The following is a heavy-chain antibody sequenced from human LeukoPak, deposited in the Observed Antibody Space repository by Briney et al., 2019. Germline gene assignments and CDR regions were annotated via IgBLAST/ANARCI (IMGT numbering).Heavy chain of an antibody. Sequence: GGSLRLSCAASGFTFSSYSMSWIRQAPGKGLEWVSYISSSGSTMYYTDSVKGRFTISRDNAKDSLYLQMNSLRAEDTAVYYCARDPGSGYEEHFDYWGQGTLVTVSS. D-gene: IGHD5-12*01. J-gene: IGHJ4*02. CDR3: ARDPGSGYEEHFDY. V-gene: IGHV3-48*04. CDR2: ISSSGSTM. CDR1: GFTFSSYS.